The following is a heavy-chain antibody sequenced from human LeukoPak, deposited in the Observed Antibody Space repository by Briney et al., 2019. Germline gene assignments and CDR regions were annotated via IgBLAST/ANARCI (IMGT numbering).Heavy chain of an antibody. CDR1: GFTFSSYS. J-gene: IGHJ4*02. CDR3: ARGYSSGWYVFDY. D-gene: IGHD6-19*01. Sequence: PGGSLGLSCAASGFTFSSYSMNWVRQAPGRGLEWVSSISSGSSYIYYADSVKGRFTISRDNAKSSLYLQMNSLRAEDTAVYYCARGYSSGWYVFDYWGQGTLVTVSS. CDR2: ISSGSSYI. V-gene: IGHV3-21*01.